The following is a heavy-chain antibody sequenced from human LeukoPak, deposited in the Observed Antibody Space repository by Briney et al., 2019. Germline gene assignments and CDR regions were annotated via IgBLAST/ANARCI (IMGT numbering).Heavy chain of an antibody. J-gene: IGHJ4*02. CDR1: GFIFSSYG. Sequence: PGGSLRLSCAASGFIFSSYGMNWVRQAPGKGLEWVAVISSDGSIKYYADSVKGRFTISRDNSKNSLYLQMNSLRAEDTALYYCARVQRWGPFDYWGQGTLVTVSS. CDR3: ARVQRWGPFDY. V-gene: IGHV3-30*03. CDR2: ISSDGSIK. D-gene: IGHD4-23*01.